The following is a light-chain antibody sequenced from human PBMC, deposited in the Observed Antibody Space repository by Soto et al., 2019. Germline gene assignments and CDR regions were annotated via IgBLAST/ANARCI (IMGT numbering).Light chain of an antibody. CDR1: QSVSTY. Sequence: EIVLTQSPATLSLSPGERATLSCRASQSVSTYLAWFQQVPGQAPRLLIYDASNRATGIPDRFSGSGSGTDFTLTISRLEPEDFAVYYCQQYGSSSSTFGGGTKVDIK. CDR2: DAS. J-gene: IGKJ4*01. CDR3: QQYGSSSST. V-gene: IGKV3-20*01.